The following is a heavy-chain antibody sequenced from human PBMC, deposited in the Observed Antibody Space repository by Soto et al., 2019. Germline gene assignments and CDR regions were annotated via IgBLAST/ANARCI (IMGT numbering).Heavy chain of an antibody. Sequence: EVQLVESGGGLVQPGGSQRLSCAASGFTFSSYWMHWVRQAPGKGLVWVSRINRDGSRASYVDSVKGRFTVSRDNAKNTLYLQMNSLRAEDTAVYYCARLGQIAGLGHWGQGALVTVSS. V-gene: IGHV3-74*01. CDR2: INRDGSRA. J-gene: IGHJ4*02. CDR3: ARLGQIAGLGH. D-gene: IGHD3-22*01. CDR1: GFTFSSYW.